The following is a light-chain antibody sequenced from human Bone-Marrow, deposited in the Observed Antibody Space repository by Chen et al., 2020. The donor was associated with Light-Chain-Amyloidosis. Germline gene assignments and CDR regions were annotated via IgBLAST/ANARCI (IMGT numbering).Light chain of an antibody. J-gene: IGLJ1*01. Sequence: QSVLTQPPSASGTPGQRVIISCSGASSNIGSNPVNWYQQLPETGPHLLVRSNNQRPSGVPGRFSGSKSGTSASLAISELQSEDEADYYCAAWDDTLNGYVFGTGTKVTVL. CDR3: AAWDDTLNGYV. CDR1: SSNIGSNP. CDR2: SNN. V-gene: IGLV1-44*01.